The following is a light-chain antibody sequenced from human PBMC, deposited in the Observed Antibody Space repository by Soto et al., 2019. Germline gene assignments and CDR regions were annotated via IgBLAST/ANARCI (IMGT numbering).Light chain of an antibody. J-gene: IGKJ5*01. CDR1: QINNN. V-gene: IGKV3-15*01. CDR3: QQYNKWPPVT. Sequence: VMTQAPATLSVSPGERATLSCRASQINNNVAWYQLKDGQVPRLLIYGASTRAADVPDRFSGSGSGAEFTLTISSLQSEDFAVYYCQQYNKWPPVTFGQGTRLEI. CDR2: GAS.